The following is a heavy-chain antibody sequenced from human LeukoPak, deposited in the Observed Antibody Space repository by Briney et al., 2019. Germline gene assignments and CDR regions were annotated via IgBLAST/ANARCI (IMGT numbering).Heavy chain of an antibody. CDR1: GGSISSYY. V-gene: IGHV4-59*01. Sequence: SETLSLTCTVSGGSISSYYWSWIRQPPGKGLEWIGYIYYSGSTNYNPSLKSRVTISVDTSKNQFSLKLSSVTAADTAVYYCARDREQVSGRYHYYYYYMDVWGKGTTVTVSS. D-gene: IGHD1-26*01. CDR2: IYYSGST. J-gene: IGHJ6*03. CDR3: ARDREQVSGRYHYYYYYMDV.